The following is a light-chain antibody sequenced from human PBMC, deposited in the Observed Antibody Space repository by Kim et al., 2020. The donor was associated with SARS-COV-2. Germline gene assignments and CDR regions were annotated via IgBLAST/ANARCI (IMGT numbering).Light chain of an antibody. CDR1: QSVSSY. J-gene: IGKJ3*01. CDR3: QQRNTWPLFT. CDR2: GAS. V-gene: IGKV3-11*01. Sequence: SPGDTATPSCSASQSVSSYLAWYQQKPGQAPRLLIYGASNRATGIPARFSGSGSGTDFTLTISSLEPEDFAVYYCQQRNTWPLFTFGPGTKVDIK.